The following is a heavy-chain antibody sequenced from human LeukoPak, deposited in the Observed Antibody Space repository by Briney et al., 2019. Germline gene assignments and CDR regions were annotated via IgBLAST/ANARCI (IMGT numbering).Heavy chain of an antibody. J-gene: IGHJ4*02. CDR3: ARGWGSYYFDY. V-gene: IGHV4-59*01. Sequence: SETLSLTCTVSGGSTSGYYWSWIRQPPGKGLEWIGYIYYNGSTNYNPSLESRVTISIDTSTNQFSLKLSSVTAVDTAVYYCARGWGSYYFDYWGQGTLVTVSS. CDR2: IYYNGST. D-gene: IGHD3-16*01. CDR1: GGSTSGYY.